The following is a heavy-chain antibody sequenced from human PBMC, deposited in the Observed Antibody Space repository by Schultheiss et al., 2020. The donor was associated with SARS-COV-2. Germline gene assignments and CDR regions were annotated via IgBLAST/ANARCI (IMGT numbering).Heavy chain of an antibody. Sequence: GGSLRLSCAASGFTFSGSAMHWVRQASGKGLEWVGRIKSKTDGGTTDYAAPVKGRFTISRDDSKNTLYLQMNSLKTEDTAVYYCNYRGYSYADAFDIWGQGTMVTVSS. D-gene: IGHD5-18*01. CDR3: NYRGYSYADAFDI. J-gene: IGHJ3*02. CDR1: GFTFSGSA. V-gene: IGHV3-15*01. CDR2: IKSKTDGGTT.